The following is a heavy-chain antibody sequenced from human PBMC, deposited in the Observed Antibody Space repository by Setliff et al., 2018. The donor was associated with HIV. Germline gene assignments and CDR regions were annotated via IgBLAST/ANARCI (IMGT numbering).Heavy chain of an antibody. CDR2: ISDSGGAS. V-gene: IGHV3-23*01. D-gene: IGHD2-2*01. CDR3: AQGRTTTWYDMDV. Sequence: GGSLRLSCAASGFSFSNFAMNWVRQAPGKGLEWVSGISDSGGASHYADSVKGRFTISRDNSKNTLHLQMDSLRVKDTAVYYCAQGRTTTWYDMDVWGQGTTVTVSS. J-gene: IGHJ6*01. CDR1: GFSFSNFA.